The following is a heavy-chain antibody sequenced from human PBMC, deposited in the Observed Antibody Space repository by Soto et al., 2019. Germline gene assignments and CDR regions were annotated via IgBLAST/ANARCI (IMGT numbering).Heavy chain of an antibody. CDR1: GGSISSYY. Sequence: SETLSLTCTVSGGSISSYYWSWIRQPPGKGLEWIGYIYYSGSTNYNPSLKSRVTISVDTSKNQFSLKLSSVTAADTAVYYCARQSTYYDILTGYYTGYFDYWGQGTLVTVSS. J-gene: IGHJ4*02. D-gene: IGHD3-9*01. CDR2: IYYSGST. V-gene: IGHV4-59*08. CDR3: ARQSTYYDILTGYYTGYFDY.